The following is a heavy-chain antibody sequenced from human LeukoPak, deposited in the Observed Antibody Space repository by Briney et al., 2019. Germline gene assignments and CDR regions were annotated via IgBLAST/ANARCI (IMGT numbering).Heavy chain of an antibody. V-gene: IGHV3-21*01. CDR2: ISSSSSYI. CDR1: GFTFSSYA. D-gene: IGHD3-3*01. J-gene: IGHJ4*02. CDR3: ARVGPSGFLEWLFLDFDY. Sequence: GGSLRLSCAASGFTFSSYAMSWVRQAPGKGLEWVSSISSSSSYIYYADSVKGRFTISRDNAKNSLYLQMNSLRAEDTAVYYCARVGPSGFLEWLFLDFDYWGQGTLVTVSS.